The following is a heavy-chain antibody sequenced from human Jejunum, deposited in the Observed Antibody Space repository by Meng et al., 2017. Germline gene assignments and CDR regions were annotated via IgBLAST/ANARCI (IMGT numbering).Heavy chain of an antibody. CDR3: TRGLYGDYASITDH. D-gene: IGHD4-17*01. Sequence: GGSLRLSCASSGFTLSDHFMDWVRQAPGEGLEWVGRTRNKAYSYTTEYAASVKGRFTISRDDSKNSLSLQMNNLKTEDTAVYYCTRGLYGDYASITDHWGQGTLVTVSS. J-gene: IGHJ4*02. V-gene: IGHV3-72*01. CDR2: TRNKAYSYTT. CDR1: GFTLSDHF.